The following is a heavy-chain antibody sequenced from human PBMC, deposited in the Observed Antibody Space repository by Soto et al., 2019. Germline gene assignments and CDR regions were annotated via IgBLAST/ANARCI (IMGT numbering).Heavy chain of an antibody. CDR3: ASNRYWNRNRCKREGAIDI. Sequence: ASVKVSCKASGGTFSSYGISWVRQAPGQGLEWMGWISAYNGNTNYAQNYQGRVTMTTDTSTTTASMELRSLRSDDTAVYYCASNRYWNRNRCKREGAIDIWGQGKMVTVSS. V-gene: IGHV1-18*01. J-gene: IGHJ3*02. CDR2: ISAYNGNT. CDR1: GGTFSSYG. D-gene: IGHD2-15*01.